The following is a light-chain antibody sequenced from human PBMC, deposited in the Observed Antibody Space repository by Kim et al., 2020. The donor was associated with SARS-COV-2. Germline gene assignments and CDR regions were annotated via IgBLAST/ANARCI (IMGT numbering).Light chain of an antibody. Sequence: SYELTQPPSVSVAPGKTARITCGGNNIGSKSVHWYQQKPGQAPVLVIYYDSDRPSGIPERFSGSNSGNTATLTISRVEAGDEADYYCQVWDISSDHWVFGGGTKLTVL. V-gene: IGLV3-21*04. J-gene: IGLJ3*02. CDR1: NIGSKS. CDR3: QVWDISSDHWV. CDR2: YDS.